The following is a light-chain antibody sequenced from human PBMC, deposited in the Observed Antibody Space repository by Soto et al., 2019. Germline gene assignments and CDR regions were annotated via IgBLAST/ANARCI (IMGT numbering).Light chain of an antibody. CDR3: QQYGSSPWT. Sequence: EIVLTQSPGTLSLSPGERATLSCRASQSVSSSYLAWYQQKPGQAPRLLIYGASSRDTGIPDRFSDSGSGTEFTLTISRMEPEDFAVYYCQQYGSSPWTFGQGTKVEIK. CDR1: QSVSSSY. J-gene: IGKJ1*01. CDR2: GAS. V-gene: IGKV3-20*01.